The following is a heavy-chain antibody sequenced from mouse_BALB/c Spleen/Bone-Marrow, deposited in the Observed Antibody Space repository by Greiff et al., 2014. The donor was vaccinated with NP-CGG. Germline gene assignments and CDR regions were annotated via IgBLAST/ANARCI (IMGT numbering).Heavy chain of an antibody. Sequence: VKLVESGPGLVAPSQSLSITCTVSGFSLSRYSVHWVRQPPGKGLEWLGMIWGGGSTDYNSALKSRLSISKDNSKSQVLLKMNSLQTDDTAMYYCARLYGNYGGYFDYWGQGTTLTVSS. CDR2: IWGGGST. V-gene: IGHV2-6-4*01. CDR3: ARLYGNYGGYFDY. CDR1: GFSLSRYS. D-gene: IGHD2-10*02. J-gene: IGHJ2*01.